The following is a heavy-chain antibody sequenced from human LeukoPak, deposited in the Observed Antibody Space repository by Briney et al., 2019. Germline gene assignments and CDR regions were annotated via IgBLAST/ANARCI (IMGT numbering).Heavy chain of an antibody. CDR3: ARDLNNNWFDP. CDR1: GFTFSSYE. J-gene: IGHJ5*02. Sequence: PGGSLRLSCAASGFTFSSYEMNWVRQAPGKGLEWVSYISSSGSTIYYADSVKGRFTISRDNAKNSLYLQMNSLRAEDTAVYYCARDLNNNWFDPWGQGTLVTVSS. V-gene: IGHV3-48*03. CDR2: ISSSGSTI.